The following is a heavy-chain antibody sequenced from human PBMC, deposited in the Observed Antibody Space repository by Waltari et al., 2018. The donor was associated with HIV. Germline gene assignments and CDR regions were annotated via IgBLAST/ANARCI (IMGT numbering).Heavy chain of an antibody. Sequence: QVQLQQWGAGLLKPSETLSLTCAVYGGSFSGYYWSWIRKPPGKGLEWIGEINHSGSTNYNPSLKSRVTISVDTSKNQFSLKLSSVTAADTAVYYCARGRKAVAGNYFDYWGQGTLVTVSS. CDR3: ARGRKAVAGNYFDY. J-gene: IGHJ4*02. V-gene: IGHV4-34*01. CDR2: INHSGST. D-gene: IGHD6-19*01. CDR1: GGSFSGYY.